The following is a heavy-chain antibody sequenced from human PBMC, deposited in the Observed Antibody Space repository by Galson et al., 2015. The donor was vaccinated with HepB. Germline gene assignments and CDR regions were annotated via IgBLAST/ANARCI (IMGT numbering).Heavy chain of an antibody. V-gene: IGHV3-30*02. J-gene: IGHJ5*01. CDR1: GFTFSSHG. Sequence: SLRLSCAASGFTFSSHGMHWVRQAAGKGLEWVAFIRSDGSIKYYADSVKGRFTISRDNAKNSLYLQMNSLRAEDTAVYYCVRDLKIVPAAITPNNWFDHWGQGTLVTVSS. D-gene: IGHD2-2*02. CDR2: IRSDGSIK. CDR3: VRDLKIVPAAITPNNWFDH.